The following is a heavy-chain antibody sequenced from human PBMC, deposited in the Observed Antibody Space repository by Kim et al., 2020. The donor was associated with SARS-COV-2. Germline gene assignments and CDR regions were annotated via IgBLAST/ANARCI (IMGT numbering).Heavy chain of an antibody. J-gene: IGHJ6*01. CDR1: GDSVSSSNYY. CDR2: IFYRGTT. CDR3: AREVVITYFYGSGTEKYNGLDV. D-gene: IGHD3-10*01. Sequence: SETLSLTCTVSGDSVSSSNYYWGWIRQPPGKGLEWIGSIFYRGTTFYNPSLMSRVAMSVDTSKNRFSLKLDSVTAADTAVDYCAREVVITYFYGSGTEKYNGLDVWGQGATVTVSS. V-gene: IGHV4-39*07.